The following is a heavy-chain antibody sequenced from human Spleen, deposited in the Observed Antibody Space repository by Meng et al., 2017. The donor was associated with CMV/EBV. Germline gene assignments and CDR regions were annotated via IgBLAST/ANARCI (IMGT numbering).Heavy chain of an antibody. J-gene: IGHJ4*02. D-gene: IGHD3-22*01. CDR1: WLSRITTGVG. Sequence: LAWLSRITTGVGVGWFRQPPRKALELLALIYWDDDKRYSPSLQSRLTITKDTSKNQVVLTMANMDPVDTATYYCAHRDYYNSGGYYSWGQGTLVTVSS. CDR2: IYWDDDK. V-gene: IGHV2-5*02. CDR3: AHRDYYNSGGYYS.